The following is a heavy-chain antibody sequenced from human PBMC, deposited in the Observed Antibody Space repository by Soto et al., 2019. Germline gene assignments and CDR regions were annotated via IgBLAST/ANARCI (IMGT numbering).Heavy chain of an antibody. CDR1: GDTFKKDA. CDR2: IIPIFGTA. Sequence: QVQLEQSGAEVKTLGSSVKVSCKASGDTFKKDAISWVRQAPGQGLEWMGGIIPIFGTANYAPQFQDRVTITADEATSTAYMELTSLKSDDTAVYFCARGARFLEWLSFDHWGQGTLVTVSS. D-gene: IGHD3-3*01. CDR3: ARGARFLEWLSFDH. V-gene: IGHV1-69*12. J-gene: IGHJ4*02.